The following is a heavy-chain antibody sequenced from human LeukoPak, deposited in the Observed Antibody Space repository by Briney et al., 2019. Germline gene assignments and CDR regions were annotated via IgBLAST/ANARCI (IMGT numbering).Heavy chain of an antibody. CDR3: AKDAYYGSGSSYDH. Sequence: GGSLRLSCAASGFTFSSYAMGWVRQAPGKGLEWVSAISGSGGSTYYANSVKGRFAISRDDSKNTLFLQMNRLRAEDTAVYYCAKDAYYGSGSSYDHWGQGTQVTVSS. CDR2: ISGSGGST. CDR1: GFTFSSYA. D-gene: IGHD3-10*01. V-gene: IGHV3-23*01. J-gene: IGHJ4*02.